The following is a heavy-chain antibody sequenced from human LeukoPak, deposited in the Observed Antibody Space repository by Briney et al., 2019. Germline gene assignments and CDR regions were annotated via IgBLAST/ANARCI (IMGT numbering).Heavy chain of an antibody. D-gene: IGHD3-10*01. CDR3: ARLGVRSGSYDY. Sequence: GGSLRLSCAASGFTFSSYWMHWVRQAPGKGLVWVSRIKIDGSSTFYADSVKGRFTISRDNAKNTLYLQMTSLRAEDTAVYYCARLGVRSGSYDYWGQGTLVTVSS. CDR1: GFTFSSYW. V-gene: IGHV3-74*01. CDR2: IKIDGSST. J-gene: IGHJ4*02.